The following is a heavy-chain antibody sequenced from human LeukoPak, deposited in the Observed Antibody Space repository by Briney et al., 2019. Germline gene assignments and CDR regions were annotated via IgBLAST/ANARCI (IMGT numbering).Heavy chain of an antibody. CDR1: GGTFSSYT. J-gene: IGHJ6*02. Sequence: SVKVSCKAFGGTFSSYTISWVRQAPGQGLEWMGRIIPILGIANYAQKFQGRVTITADKSTSTAYMELSSLRSEDTAVYYCATTDTATQTDYYGMDVWGQGTTVTVSS. CDR2: IIPILGIA. V-gene: IGHV1-69*02. D-gene: IGHD5-18*01. CDR3: ATTDTATQTDYYGMDV.